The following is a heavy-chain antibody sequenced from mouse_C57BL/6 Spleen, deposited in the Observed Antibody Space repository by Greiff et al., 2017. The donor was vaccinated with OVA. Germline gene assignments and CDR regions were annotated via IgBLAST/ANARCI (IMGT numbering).Heavy chain of an antibody. V-gene: IGHV1-7*01. Sequence: VQLQQSGAELAKPGASVKLSCKASGYTFTSYWMHWVNQRPGQGLEWIGYINPSSGYTNYNQKFKGKATLTADKSSSTAYMQLSSLTYEDSAVYYCARGLNDYDGFAYWGQGTLVTVSA. J-gene: IGHJ3*01. CDR2: INPSSGYT. CDR1: GYTFTSYW. CDR3: ARGLNDYDGFAY. D-gene: IGHD2-4*01.